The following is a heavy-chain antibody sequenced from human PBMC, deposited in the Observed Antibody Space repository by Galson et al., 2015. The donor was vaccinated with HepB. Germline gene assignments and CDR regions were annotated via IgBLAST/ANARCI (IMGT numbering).Heavy chain of an antibody. D-gene: IGHD6-13*01. CDR1: GFTFSNAW. V-gene: IGHV3-48*01. J-gene: IGHJ4*02. CDR3: ALAAAGTGFDY. Sequence: SLRLSCAASGFTFSNAWMNWVRQAPGKGLEWVSYISSSSSTIYYADSVKGRFTISRDNSKNTLYLQMNSLRAEDTAVYYCALAAAGTGFDYWGQGTLVTVSS. CDR2: ISSSSSTI.